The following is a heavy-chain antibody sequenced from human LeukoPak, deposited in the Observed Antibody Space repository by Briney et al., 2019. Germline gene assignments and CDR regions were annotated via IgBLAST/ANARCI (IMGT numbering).Heavy chain of an antibody. Sequence: PETLSLTCTVSGGSISSYYWSWIRQPPGKGLEWIGYIYYSGSTNYNPSLKSRVTISVDTSKNQFSLKLSSVTAADTAVYYCARASITYYYYYYMGVWGKGTTVTVSS. J-gene: IGHJ6*03. CDR2: IYYSGST. CDR3: ARASITYYYYYYMGV. D-gene: IGHD1-14*01. V-gene: IGHV4-59*01. CDR1: GGSISSYY.